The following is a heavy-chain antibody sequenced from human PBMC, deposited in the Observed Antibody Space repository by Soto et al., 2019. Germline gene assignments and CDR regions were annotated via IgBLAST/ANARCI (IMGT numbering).Heavy chain of an antibody. J-gene: IGHJ4*02. CDR2: VSGSGGST. D-gene: IGHD3-16*01. CDR1: GFTFDSYA. Sequence: EVQLLESGGGLVQPGGSLRLSCAASGFTFDSYAMSWVRQAPGKGLEWVSNVSGSGGSTYYADSVKGRFTISRDNSKNTLYVQMNCLRAEDTAVYYCAKGAGGVYFDHWGQGTLVTVSS. V-gene: IGHV3-23*01. CDR3: AKGAGGVYFDH.